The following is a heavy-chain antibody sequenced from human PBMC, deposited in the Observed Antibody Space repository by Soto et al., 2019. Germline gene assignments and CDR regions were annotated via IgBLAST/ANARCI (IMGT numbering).Heavy chain of an antibody. V-gene: IGHV3-7*01. CDR2: IKQDGSEK. Sequence: GGSLRRSCAASGFTFSNYWMRWVRQAPGKGLEWVANIKQDGSEKYYVDSVKGRFTISRDNAKNSLYLQMHSLRAEDTAVYYCARLLLHYYDSSGYWFYWGLGT. J-gene: IGHJ4*02. D-gene: IGHD3-22*01. CDR3: ARLLLHYYDSSGYWFY. CDR1: GFTFSNYW.